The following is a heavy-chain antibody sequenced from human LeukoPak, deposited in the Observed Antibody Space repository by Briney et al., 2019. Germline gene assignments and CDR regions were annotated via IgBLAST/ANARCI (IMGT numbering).Heavy chain of an antibody. D-gene: IGHD3-10*01. Sequence: GASVKVSCKASGYTFTSYDINWVRQAAGQGVEWMGWMNPNSGNTVYAQKFKGRVTMTRKNYISKDYMEVSRLRDEETGVYYCARGKRILWFGEFLYPLDPWGQGTLVTVSS. CDR3: ARGKRILWFGEFLYPLDP. J-gene: IGHJ5*02. CDR1: GYTFTSYD. CDR2: MNPNSGNT. V-gene: IGHV1-8*01.